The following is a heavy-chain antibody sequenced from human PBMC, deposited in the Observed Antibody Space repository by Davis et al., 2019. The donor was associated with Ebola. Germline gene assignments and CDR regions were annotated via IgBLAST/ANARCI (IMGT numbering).Heavy chain of an antibody. D-gene: IGHD4-23*01. J-gene: IGHJ3*02. CDR3: ARTTVVQGDAFDI. V-gene: IGHV4-38-2*02. CDR2: IYHSGST. CDR1: GYSISSGYY. Sequence: PSETLSLTCTVSGYSISSGYYWGWIRQPPGKGLEWIGSIYHSGSTYYNPSLKSRVTISVDTSKNQFSLKLSSVTAADTAVYYCARTTVVQGDAFDIWGQGTMVTVSS.